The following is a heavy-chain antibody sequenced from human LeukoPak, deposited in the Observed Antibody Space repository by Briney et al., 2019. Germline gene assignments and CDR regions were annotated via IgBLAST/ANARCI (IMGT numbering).Heavy chain of an antibody. CDR1: GGSISSYY. CDR2: IYYSGST. CDR3: ARGTNDFWSGYYNYYYDMDV. Sequence: PSETLSLTCTVSGGSISSYYWSWIRQPPGKGLEWIGDIYYSGSTNYNPSLKSRITISVDTSKKQFSLKLSSVTAADTAVYYCARGTNDFWSGYYNYYYDMDVWGQGTTVTVSS. V-gene: IGHV4-59*01. D-gene: IGHD3-3*01. J-gene: IGHJ6*02.